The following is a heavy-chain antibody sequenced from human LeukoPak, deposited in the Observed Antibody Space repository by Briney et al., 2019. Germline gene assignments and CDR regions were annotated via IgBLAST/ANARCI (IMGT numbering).Heavy chain of an antibody. J-gene: IGHJ4*02. CDR1: GGSIRRGGYS. CDR3: AGGATVTKVFDY. D-gene: IGHD4-17*01. V-gene: IGHV4-30-2*01. CDR2: IYHSGST. Sequence: SETLSLTCAVSGGSIRRGGYSWRWIRQPRGKGLEWIVYIYHSGSTYYNPSLKSRVTISVDSSKNQFSLKLSSVTAADTAVYYCAGGATVTKVFDYWGQGTLVTVSS.